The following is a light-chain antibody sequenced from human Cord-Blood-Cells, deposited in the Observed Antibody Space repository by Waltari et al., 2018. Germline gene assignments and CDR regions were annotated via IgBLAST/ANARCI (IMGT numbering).Light chain of an antibody. Sequence: EIVLTPSPGTLSFSPGERATLSCRASQSVSSSYLAWYQQKPGQAPRLLIYGASSMATGIPDRFSGSGSGTDFTLTISRLEPEDVAVYYCQQYGSSPLTFGGGTKVEIK. J-gene: IGKJ4*01. CDR3: QQYGSSPLT. CDR1: QSVSSSY. CDR2: GAS. V-gene: IGKV3-20*01.